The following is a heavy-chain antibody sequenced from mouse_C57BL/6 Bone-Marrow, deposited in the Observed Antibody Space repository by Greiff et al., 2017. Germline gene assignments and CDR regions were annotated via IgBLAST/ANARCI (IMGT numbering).Heavy chain of an antibody. Sequence: QVQLQQPGAELVMPGASVKLSCKASGSTFTSYWMHWVKQRPGQGLEWIGEIDPSDSYTNYNQKFKGKSTLTVDKSSSTAYMQLSSLTSEDSAVYYCARTTTVVAGDYWGQGTTLTVSS. D-gene: IGHD1-1*01. CDR3: ARTTTVVAGDY. CDR1: GSTFTSYW. CDR2: IDPSDSYT. J-gene: IGHJ2*01. V-gene: IGHV1-69*01.